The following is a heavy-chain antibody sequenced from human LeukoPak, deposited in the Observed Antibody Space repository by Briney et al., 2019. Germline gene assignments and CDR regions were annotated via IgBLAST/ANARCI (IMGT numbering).Heavy chain of an antibody. CDR3: ASSTQSYGELYGFDY. J-gene: IGHJ4*02. CDR2: IYTSGST. Sequence: PSETLSLTCTVSGGSISSYYWSWIRQPAGKGLEWIGRIYTSGSTNYNPSLKSRFTMSVDTSKNQFSLKLSSVTAADTAVYYCASSTQSYGELYGFDYWGQGTLVTVPS. D-gene: IGHD1-26*01. V-gene: IGHV4-4*07. CDR1: GGSISSYY.